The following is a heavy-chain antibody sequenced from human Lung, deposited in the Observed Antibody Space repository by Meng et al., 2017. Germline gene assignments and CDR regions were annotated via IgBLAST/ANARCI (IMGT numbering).Heavy chain of an antibody. CDR1: GFTFSTNW. Sequence: VRQLESGGGLVQPGGSRALSWAASGFTFSTNWMPWVRQAPGKGLEWVSRITGDGSSTIYADSVQGRFTRSRDNAKNTLSLQMNSLRAEDTAVYYCARGGVTTDDWGQGTLVTVSS. CDR2: ITGDGSST. D-gene: IGHD4-17*01. V-gene: IGHV3-74*01. CDR3: ARGGVTTDD. J-gene: IGHJ4*02.